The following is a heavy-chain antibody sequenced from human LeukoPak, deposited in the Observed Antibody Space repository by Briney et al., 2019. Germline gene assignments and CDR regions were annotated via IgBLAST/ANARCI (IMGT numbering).Heavy chain of an antibody. J-gene: IGHJ4*02. CDR3: ATGGAYFDY. V-gene: IGHV3-53*04. Sequence: GGSLRLSCAASGFTLSNNDMSWVRQAPGKGLEWVSVIYYGGRTYYADSVKGRFTISRHSSKNTLYLQMNSLRAGDTAVYYCATGGAYFDYWGQGTLVTVSS. CDR1: GFTLSNND. D-gene: IGHD3-16*01. CDR2: IYYGGRT.